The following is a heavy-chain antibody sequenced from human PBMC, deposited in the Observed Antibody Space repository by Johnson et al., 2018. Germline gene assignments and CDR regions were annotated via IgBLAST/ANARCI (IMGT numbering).Heavy chain of an antibody. CDR2: LSGSGGST. D-gene: IGHD6-19*01. CDR1: GFTFSSYA. Sequence: EVQLVESGGGLVQPGGSLRLSCAASGFTFSSYAMSWVRQAPGKGLEWVSALSGSGGSTYSADSVKGRFTISRDNSKNTLYLQMNSLRAEDTAVYYCAKTGQQWLVPIEMDVWGPGTTVTVSS. CDR3: AKTGQQWLVPIEMDV. J-gene: IGHJ6*02. V-gene: IGHV3-23*04.